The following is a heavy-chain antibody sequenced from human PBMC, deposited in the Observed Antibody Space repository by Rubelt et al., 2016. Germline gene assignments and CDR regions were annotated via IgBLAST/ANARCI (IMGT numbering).Heavy chain of an antibody. CDR3: ARDVGGNSVLYYFDY. V-gene: IGHV1-18*01. J-gene: IGHJ4*02. Sequence: QVQLVQSGAEVKKPGASVKVSCKASGYTFTSYGISWVRQAPGQGLEWMGWISAYNGNTNYAQKVQGRVTMTTDTSTRTAYMELRSLRSDDTAVYYCARDVGGNSVLYYFDYWGQGTLVTVSS. CDR1: GYTFTSYG. CDR2: ISAYNGNT. D-gene: IGHD4-23*01.